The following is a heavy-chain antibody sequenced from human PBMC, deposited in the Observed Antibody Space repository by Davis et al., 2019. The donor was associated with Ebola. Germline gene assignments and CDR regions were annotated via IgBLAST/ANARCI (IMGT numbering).Heavy chain of an antibody. Sequence: GESLKISCAASGFIVSDKYMSWVRQAPGKGLEWVSVIYRDGRTYHADSVKGRFTISRDNSKNTVYLQMNSLRAEDTAVYYCVKDRFTVVVVHGGFDFWGQGALVTVSS. D-gene: IGHD2-15*01. J-gene: IGHJ4*02. CDR1: GFIVSDKY. V-gene: IGHV3-53*01. CDR3: VKDRFTVVVVHGGFDF. CDR2: IYRDGRT.